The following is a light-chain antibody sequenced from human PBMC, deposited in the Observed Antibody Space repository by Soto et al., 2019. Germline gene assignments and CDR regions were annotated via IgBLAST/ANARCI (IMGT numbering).Light chain of an antibody. CDR1: APTTGRKP. CDR3: AAWDDSLNGVL. CDR2: KNN. J-gene: IGLJ2*01. Sequence: QSVLTQPPSASGTPGRGATSPCLGAAPTTGRKPENWYQRPPGTAPKFLIYKNNQRPSGVPDRFSGSKSGTSASLAISGLQSEDEADYYCAAWDDSLNGVLFGGGTKVTVL. V-gene: IGLV1-44*01.